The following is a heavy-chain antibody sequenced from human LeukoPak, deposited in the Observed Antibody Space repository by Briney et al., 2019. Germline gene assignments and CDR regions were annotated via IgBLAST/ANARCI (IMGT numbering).Heavy chain of an antibody. J-gene: IGHJ4*02. CDR2: INPNGGAT. CDR1: GYIFTGYY. CDR3: ARLAFYDFWSGYLDS. D-gene: IGHD3-3*01. V-gene: IGHV1-2*02. Sequence: ASVKVSCTASGYIFTGYYIHWLRQAPGQGLECLGWINPNGGATKYTQKFQGRVTMTRDTSINTAYMELSSLRSDDTAVYYCARLAFYDFWSGYLDSWGQGTLVIVSS.